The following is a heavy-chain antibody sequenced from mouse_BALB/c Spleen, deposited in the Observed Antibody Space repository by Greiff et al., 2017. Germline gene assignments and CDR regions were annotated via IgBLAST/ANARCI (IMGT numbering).Heavy chain of an antibody. J-gene: IGHJ1*01. V-gene: IGHV5-12-1*01. CDR2: ISSGGGST. Sequence: EVKLVESGGGLVKPGGSLKLSCAASGFAFSSYDMSWVRQTPEKRLEWVAYISSGGGSTYYPDTVKGRFTISRDNAKNTLYLQMSSLKSEDTAMYYCARGLLWYFDVWGAGTTVTVSS. CDR3: ARGLLWYFDV. D-gene: IGHD2-3*01. CDR1: GFAFSSYD.